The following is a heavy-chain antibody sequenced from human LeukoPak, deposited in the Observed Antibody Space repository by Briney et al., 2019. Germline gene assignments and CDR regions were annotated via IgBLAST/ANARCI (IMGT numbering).Heavy chain of an antibody. V-gene: IGHV4-59*02. D-gene: IGHD7-27*01. CDR2: IHHSGNS. J-gene: IGHJ5*02. Sequence: SETLSLTCTVSGASVTNYYWSWIRQSPGKGLEWISYIHHSGNSDYNPSLRSRVTTSLDTSKNQFSLNLISVTAADTAVYYCTRGHWGLQSWSQGTLVTVSS. CDR3: TRGHWGLQS. CDR1: GASVTNYY.